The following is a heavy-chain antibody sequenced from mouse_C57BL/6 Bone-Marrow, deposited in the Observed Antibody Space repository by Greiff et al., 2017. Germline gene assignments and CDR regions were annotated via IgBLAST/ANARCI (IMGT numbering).Heavy chain of an antibody. CDR3: AIPYYGSSYQFAY. CDR1: GYTFTSYW. D-gene: IGHD1-1*01. J-gene: IGHJ3*01. V-gene: IGHV1-64*01. CDR2: IHPNSGST. Sequence: QVQLQQSGAELVKPGASVKLSCKASGYTFTSYWMHWVKQRPGQGLEWIGMIHPNSGSTNYNEKFKSKATLTVDKSSSTAYMQLSSLTSEDSAVYYCAIPYYGSSYQFAYWGQGTLGTVSA.